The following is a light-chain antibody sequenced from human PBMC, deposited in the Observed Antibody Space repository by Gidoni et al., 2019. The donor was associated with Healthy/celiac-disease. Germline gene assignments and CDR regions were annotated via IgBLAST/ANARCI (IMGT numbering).Light chain of an antibody. Sequence: IQLTQSPSSLSAPVADRFTITCRASQGISSALAWYQQKPGKAPKLLIYDAYSLESGVPSRFGSSGARADFTLTISSLQPEDFANYYCQQFNNYALTFGQGTKLEIK. V-gene: IGKV1D-13*01. CDR1: QGISSA. J-gene: IGKJ5*01. CDR3: QQFNNYALT. CDR2: DAY.